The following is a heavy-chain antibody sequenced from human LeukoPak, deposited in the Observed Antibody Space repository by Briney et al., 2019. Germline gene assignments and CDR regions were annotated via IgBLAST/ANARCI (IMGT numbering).Heavy chain of an antibody. J-gene: IGHJ4*02. CDR1: GGTFSSYA. Sequence: ASVKVSCKASGGTFSSYAISWVRQAPGQGLEWVGRIIPILGIANYAQKFQGRVTITADKSTSAAYMELSSLRSEDTAVYYCARDRSGDYYDSSGYCCWGQGTLVTVSS. CDR3: ARDRSGDYYDSSGYCC. D-gene: IGHD3-22*01. V-gene: IGHV1-69*04. CDR2: IIPILGIA.